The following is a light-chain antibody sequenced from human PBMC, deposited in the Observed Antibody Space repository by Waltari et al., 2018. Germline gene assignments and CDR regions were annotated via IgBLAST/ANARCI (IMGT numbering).Light chain of an antibody. CDR3: QQYGNSRGS. Sequence: EIVLTQSPGTLSLSPGEGATLSCRASQSVSSSYLAWDQQKPGQAPRLLIYGASNRSTDIPDRFTGSGSGTDFTLTINRLEPEDFAVYYCQQYGNSRGSFGQGTKLEIK. J-gene: IGKJ2*03. CDR1: QSVSSSY. CDR2: GAS. V-gene: IGKV3-20*01.